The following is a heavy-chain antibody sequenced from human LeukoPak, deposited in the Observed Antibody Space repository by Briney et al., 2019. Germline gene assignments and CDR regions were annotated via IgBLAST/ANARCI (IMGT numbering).Heavy chain of an antibody. V-gene: IGHV4-31*03. CDR2: IYYSGST. Sequence: SQTLSLTCTVSGGSISSGGYYWSWIRQHPGKGLEWIGYIYYSGSTYYNPSLKSRVTISVDTSKNQFSLKLSSVTAADTAVYYCAREVRGSTSCCLFPWGQGTLVTVSS. CDR3: AREVRGSTSCCLFP. D-gene: IGHD2-2*01. CDR1: GGSISSGGYY. J-gene: IGHJ5*02.